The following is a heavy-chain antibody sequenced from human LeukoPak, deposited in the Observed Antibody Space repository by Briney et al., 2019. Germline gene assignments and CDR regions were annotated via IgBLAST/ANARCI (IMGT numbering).Heavy chain of an antibody. D-gene: IGHD3-10*01. J-gene: IGHJ6*03. V-gene: IGHV3-21*01. CDR2: ISSSSSYI. CDR3: ARDGDTVLTRGYYYYLDV. Sequence: GGSLRLSCAASGFTFSSYSMNWVRQAPGKGLEWVSSISSSSSYIYYVDSVKGRFTISRDNAKKSLYLQMNSLRAEDTALYYCARDGDTVLTRGYYYYLDVWGKGTTVTVSS. CDR1: GFTFSSYS.